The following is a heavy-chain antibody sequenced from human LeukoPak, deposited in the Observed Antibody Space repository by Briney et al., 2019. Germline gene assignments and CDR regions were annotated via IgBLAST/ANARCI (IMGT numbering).Heavy chain of an antibody. CDR2: IKQDGSEK. CDR1: GFTFSSYL. V-gene: IGHV3-7*01. D-gene: IGHD1-26*01. J-gene: IGHJ4*02. CDR3: ASEWELLS. Sequence: GGPLRLSCAASGFTFSSYLMSWVRQAPGKGLEWVANIKQDGSEKYYVDSVKGRFTISRDNAKNSLYLQMNSLRAEDTAVYYCASEWELLSWGQGTLVTVSS.